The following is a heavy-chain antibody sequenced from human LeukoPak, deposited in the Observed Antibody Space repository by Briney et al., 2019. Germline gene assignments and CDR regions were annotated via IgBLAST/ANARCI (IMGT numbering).Heavy chain of an antibody. CDR2: INWNGGST. CDR1: GFTFENYV. D-gene: IGHD1-20*01. Sequence: PWGSLRLSCEASGFTFENYVMSWVRQAPGKGLEWVSTINWNGGSTGYADSVKGRFTISRDNAKNSLFLQMNSLRAEDTAFYYCAREDYNWNDYYYYGMDVWGQGTTVTVSS. J-gene: IGHJ6*02. V-gene: IGHV3-20*04. CDR3: AREDYNWNDYYYYGMDV.